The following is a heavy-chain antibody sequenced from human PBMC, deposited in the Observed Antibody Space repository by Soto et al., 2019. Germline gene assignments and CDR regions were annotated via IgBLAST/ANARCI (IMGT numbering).Heavy chain of an antibody. CDR3: ARDMYYDFWSGYYRRYYYYGMDV. D-gene: IGHD3-3*01. V-gene: IGHV1-2*04. J-gene: IGHJ6*02. CDR1: GYTFTGYY. Sequence: ASVKVSCKASGYTFTGYYMHWVRQAPGQGLEWMGWINPNSGGTNYAQKFQGWVTMTRDTSISTAYMELSRLRSDDTAVYYCARDMYYDFWSGYYRRYYYYGMDVWGQGTTVTVSS. CDR2: INPNSGGT.